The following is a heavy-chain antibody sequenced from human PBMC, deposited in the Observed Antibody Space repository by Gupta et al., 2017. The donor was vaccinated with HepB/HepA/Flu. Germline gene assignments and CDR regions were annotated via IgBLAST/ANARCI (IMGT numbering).Heavy chain of an antibody. CDR1: GFTFSRYG. Sequence: QVQLVESGGGVVQPGKSLRLSCAASGFTFSRYGMHWVRQAPGKGLEWAAVISYDGSNKYYADSVKGRFTISRDNSKNTLYLQMNSLIVEDTAVYYCAKDSMYYYDEVAGIDYWGQGTLVTVSS. CDR3: AKDSMYYYDEVAGIDY. J-gene: IGHJ4*02. CDR2: ISYDGSNK. V-gene: IGHV3-30*18. D-gene: IGHD3-22*01.